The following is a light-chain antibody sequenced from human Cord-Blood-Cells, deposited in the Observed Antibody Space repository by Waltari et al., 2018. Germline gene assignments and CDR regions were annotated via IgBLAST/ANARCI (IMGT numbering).Light chain of an antibody. CDR2: DVS. V-gene: IGLV2-14*01. CDR1: SSDVGGYIY. J-gene: IGLJ1*01. Sequence: QSALTQPASVSGSPGQSITIPCTGTSSDVGGYIYLSWYQQHPGKAPKLMIYDVSNRPSGVSNRFSGSKSGNTASLTISGLQAEDEADYYCSSYTSSSTYVFGTGTKVTVL. CDR3: SSYTSSSTYV.